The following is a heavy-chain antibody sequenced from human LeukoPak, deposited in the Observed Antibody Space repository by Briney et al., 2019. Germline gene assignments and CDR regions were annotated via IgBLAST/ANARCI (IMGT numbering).Heavy chain of an antibody. J-gene: IGHJ3*02. Sequence: SETLSLTCTVSGGSISSYYWSWIRQPPGKGLEWIGYIYYSGSTNYNPSLKSRVTISVDTSKNQSSLKLSSATAADTAVYYCARHGRNYYDSSEYAFDIWGQGTMVTVSS. D-gene: IGHD3-22*01. CDR1: GGSISSYY. CDR3: ARHGRNYYDSSEYAFDI. V-gene: IGHV4-59*08. CDR2: IYYSGST.